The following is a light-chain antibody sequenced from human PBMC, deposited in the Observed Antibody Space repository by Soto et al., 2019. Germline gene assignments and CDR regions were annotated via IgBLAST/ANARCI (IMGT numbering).Light chain of an antibody. J-gene: IGLJ2*01. CDR3: TSYTSSNTLV. V-gene: IGLV2-14*01. Sequence: QSALTQPASVSGSPGQSITISCTGTSSDVGGYNFVSWYQQHPGKAPKLMIYDVSNRPSGVSNRFSGSKSGKTASLTISGLQAEDESDYYYTSYTSSNTLVFGGGTKLTVL. CDR1: SSDVGGYNF. CDR2: DVS.